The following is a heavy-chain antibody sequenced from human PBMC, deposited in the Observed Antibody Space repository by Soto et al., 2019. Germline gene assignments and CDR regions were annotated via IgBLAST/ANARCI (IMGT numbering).Heavy chain of an antibody. CDR3: ARSPLPTRGIHWYFDL. Sequence: QVQLVESGGGVVQPGRSLGLSCAASGFTFNTYGMHWVRQAPGKGLEWVAAISYDGINKYYVDSVKGRFTISRDNSKNTLYVQMNSLRAEDTALYYCARSPLPTRGIHWYFDLWGRGILVTVSS. D-gene: IGHD4-17*01. V-gene: IGHV3-30*03. CDR2: ISYDGINK. J-gene: IGHJ2*01. CDR1: GFTFNTYG.